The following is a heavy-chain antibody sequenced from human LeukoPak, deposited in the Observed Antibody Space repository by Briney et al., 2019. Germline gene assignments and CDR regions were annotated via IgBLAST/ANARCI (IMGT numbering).Heavy chain of an antibody. CDR3: AKSSSGLGLNEYFDL. V-gene: IGHV3-23*01. CDR2: LSGGGGST. Sequence: GGSLRLSCAASGFTVSSKYMTWVRQAPGKGLEWVSALSGGGGSTFYTDSVKGRFTISRDNSKNTLYLQMSSLRAEDTAVYFCAKSSSGLGLNEYFDLWGRGTLVTVSS. CDR1: GFTVSSKY. J-gene: IGHJ2*01. D-gene: IGHD2-8*01.